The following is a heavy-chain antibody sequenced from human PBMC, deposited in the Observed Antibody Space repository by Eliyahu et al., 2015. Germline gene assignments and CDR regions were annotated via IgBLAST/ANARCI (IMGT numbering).Heavy chain of an antibody. D-gene: IGHD2-21*01. CDR1: GFTFSSYG. Sequence: QVQLVESGGGVVQPGGSLRLSCAASGFTFSSYGMHWVRQAPGKGLEWVAFIRYDGSNKYYADSVKGRFTISRDNSKNTLYLQMNSLRAEDTAVYYCAKDDSIGAFDYWGQGTLVTVSS. V-gene: IGHV3-30*02. J-gene: IGHJ4*02. CDR2: IRYDGSNK. CDR3: AKDDSIGAFDY.